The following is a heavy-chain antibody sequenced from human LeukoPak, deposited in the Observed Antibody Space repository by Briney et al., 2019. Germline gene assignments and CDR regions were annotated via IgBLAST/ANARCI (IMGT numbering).Heavy chain of an antibody. CDR2: INPNSGGT. CDR3: ARDRDDSSGYYRGTLFDY. D-gene: IGHD3-22*01. V-gene: IGHV1-2*02. J-gene: IGHJ4*02. CDR1: GYTFTGYY. Sequence: ASVKVSCKASGYTFTGYYMHWVRQAPGQGLEWMGWINPNSGGTNYAQNFQGRVTMTRDTSISTAYMELNRLRSDDTAVYYCARDRDDSSGYYRGTLFDYWGQGTLVTVSS.